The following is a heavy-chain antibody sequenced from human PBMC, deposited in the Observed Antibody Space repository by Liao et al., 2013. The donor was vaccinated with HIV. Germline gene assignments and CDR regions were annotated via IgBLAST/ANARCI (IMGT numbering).Heavy chain of an antibody. CDR2: IYYSGST. CDR3: ARGDHPFGELRGVYDY. V-gene: IGHV4-59*01. CDR1: GGSISSYY. D-gene: IGHD3-10*01. J-gene: IGHJ4*02. Sequence: QVQLQESGPGLVKPSETLSLTCTVSGGSISSYYWNWIRQPPGKGLEWIGYIYYSGSTNYNPSLKSRVTISVDTSKNQFSLKLRSVTAADTAVYYCARGDHPFGELRGVYDYWGQGTLVTVSS.